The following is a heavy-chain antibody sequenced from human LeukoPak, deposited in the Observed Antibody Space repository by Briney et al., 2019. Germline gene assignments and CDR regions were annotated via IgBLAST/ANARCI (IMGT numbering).Heavy chain of an antibody. CDR1: GFTFSSYA. V-gene: IGHV3-30-3*01. D-gene: IGHD2-2*01. CDR3: AREGGDCSSTSCLSFDY. Sequence: GGSLRLSCAASGFTFSSYAMHWVRQAPGKGLEWVAVISYDGSNKYYADSVKGRFTISRDNSKNTLYLQMNSLRAEDTAVYYCAREGGDCSSTSCLSFDYWGQGTLVTVSS. J-gene: IGHJ4*02. CDR2: ISYDGSNK.